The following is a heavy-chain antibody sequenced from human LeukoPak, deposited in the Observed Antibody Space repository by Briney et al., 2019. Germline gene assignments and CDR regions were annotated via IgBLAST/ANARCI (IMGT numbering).Heavy chain of an antibody. CDR2: IIPIFGTA. CDR1: GGTFSSYA. Sequence: SVKVSCKASGGTFSSYAISWVRQAPGRGLEWMGGIIPIFGTANYAQKFQGRVTITADESTSTAYMELSSLRSEDTAVYYCARDRGYCSGGSCYSFDYWGQGTLVTVSS. J-gene: IGHJ4*02. D-gene: IGHD2-15*01. CDR3: ARDRGYCSGGSCYSFDY. V-gene: IGHV1-69*13.